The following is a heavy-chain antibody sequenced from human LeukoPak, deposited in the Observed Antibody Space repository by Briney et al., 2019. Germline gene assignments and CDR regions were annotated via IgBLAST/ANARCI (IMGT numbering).Heavy chain of an antibody. V-gene: IGHV1-24*01. CDR2: FDPEDGET. Sequence: GASVKVSCKVSGYTLTEMSIHWVRQALGGALEWMGGFDPEDGETVYAPKFQGRVTMTEDTSADTAYMELSSLRSEDTAVYYCTTCLNGAGQPVAIYYYGMDVWGQGTTVTVSS. J-gene: IGHJ6*02. CDR3: TTCLNGAGQPVAIYYYGMDV. CDR1: GYTLTEMS. D-gene: IGHD2-2*01.